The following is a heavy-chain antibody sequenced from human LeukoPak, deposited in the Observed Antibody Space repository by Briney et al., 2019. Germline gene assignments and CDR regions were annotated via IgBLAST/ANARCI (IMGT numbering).Heavy chain of an antibody. CDR2: ISYDGSNE. V-gene: IGHV3-30*01. CDR3: ARSSRWIQCGGDY. D-gene: IGHD5-24*01. Sequence: GGSLRLSCAVSGLTFRTYAMHWARQAPGTGLERVAVISYDGSNEFYADSAKRRYTISRDNSKNSLYLQMNSLRAEDTAVYDCARSSRWIQCGGDYWGQGTLVTVSS. J-gene: IGHJ4*02. CDR1: GLTFRTYA.